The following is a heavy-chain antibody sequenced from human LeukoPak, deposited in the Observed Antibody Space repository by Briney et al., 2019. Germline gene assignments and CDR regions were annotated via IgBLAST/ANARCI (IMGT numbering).Heavy chain of an antibody. CDR2: ISSSSSYI. Sequence: PGGSLRLSCATSGFTFSSYSMNWVRQAPGKGLEWVSSISSSSSYIYYADSVKGRFTISRDNAKNSLYLQMNSLRTEDTAVYYCTRDFWSKWPTESKSYFDYWGQGALVTVSS. D-gene: IGHD1/OR15-1a*01. J-gene: IGHJ4*02. CDR1: GFTFSSYS. CDR3: TRDFWSKWPTESKSYFDY. V-gene: IGHV3-21*01.